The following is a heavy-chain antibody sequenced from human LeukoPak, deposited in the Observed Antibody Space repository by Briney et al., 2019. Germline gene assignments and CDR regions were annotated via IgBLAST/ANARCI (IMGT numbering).Heavy chain of an antibody. V-gene: IGHV3-49*04. J-gene: IGHJ4*02. D-gene: IGHD3-10*01. CDR2: IRHKAYNGASGYT. CDR1: GFTSGDYT. Sequence: PGRSLRLSCSASGFTSGDYTVSWARQAPGKGREWVGFIRHKAYNGASGYTEYAASVRGRFTISRDDSKAIAYLQMNSLRTEDTAMYYCARGYYGSGTYYTDYWGQGSLVTVSS. CDR3: ARGYYGSGTYYTDY.